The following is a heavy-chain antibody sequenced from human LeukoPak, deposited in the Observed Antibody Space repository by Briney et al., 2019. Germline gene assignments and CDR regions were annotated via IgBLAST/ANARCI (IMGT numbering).Heavy chain of an antibody. J-gene: IGHJ3*02. V-gene: IGHV4-34*01. Sequence: SETLSLTCAAYGGSFSGYCWSWIRQPPGKGLEWIGEINRSGSTNYNPSLKKRVTISVDTSKHQFSLKLSSVTAADTAVYYCARHRGRWLQRNNAFHIWGQGTMVTVSS. CDR2: INRSGST. D-gene: IGHD5-24*01. CDR3: ARHRGRWLQRNNAFHI. CDR1: GGSFSGYC.